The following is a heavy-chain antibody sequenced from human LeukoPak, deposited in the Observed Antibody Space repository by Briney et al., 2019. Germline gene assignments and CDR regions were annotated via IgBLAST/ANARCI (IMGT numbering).Heavy chain of an antibody. V-gene: IGHV5-51*01. CDR3: ARPPGDYDILTGSDAFDI. J-gene: IGHJ3*02. CDR2: IYPGDSDT. Sequence: GESLKISCKDSGYSFTSYWIGWVRQMPGKGLEWMGIIYPGDSDTRYSPSFQGQVTISADKSISTAYLQWSSLKASDTAMYCCARPPGDYDILTGSDAFDIWGQGTMVTVSS. D-gene: IGHD3-9*01. CDR1: GYSFTSYW.